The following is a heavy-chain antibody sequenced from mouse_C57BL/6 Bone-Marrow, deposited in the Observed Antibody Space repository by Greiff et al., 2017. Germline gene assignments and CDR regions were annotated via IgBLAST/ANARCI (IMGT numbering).Heavy chain of an antibody. D-gene: IGHD1-1*01. CDR3: ARKSPDYYGSSYGAWFAY. CDR2: IWSGGST. V-gene: IGHV2-2*01. CDR1: GFSLTSYG. Sequence: VKVVESGPGLVQPSQSLSITCTVSGFSLTSYGVHWVRQSPGKGLEWLGVIWSGGSTDYNAAFISRLSISKDNSKSQVFFKMNSLQADDTAIYYCARKSPDYYGSSYGAWFAYWGQGTLVTVSA. J-gene: IGHJ3*01.